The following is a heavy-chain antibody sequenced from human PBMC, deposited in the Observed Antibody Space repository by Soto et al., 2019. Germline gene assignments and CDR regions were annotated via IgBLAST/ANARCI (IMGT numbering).Heavy chain of an antibody. CDR1: GFTFSSYS. D-gene: IGHD6-19*01. Sequence: AGGSLRLSCAASGFTFSSYSMNWVRQAPGKGLEWVSYISSSSSTIDSVKGRFTISRDNAKNSLYLQMNSLRAEDTAVYYCARDSPKSYSSGWRFDYWGQGTLVTVSS. CDR3: ARDSPKSYSSGWRFDY. CDR2: ISSSSST. J-gene: IGHJ4*02. V-gene: IGHV3-48*01.